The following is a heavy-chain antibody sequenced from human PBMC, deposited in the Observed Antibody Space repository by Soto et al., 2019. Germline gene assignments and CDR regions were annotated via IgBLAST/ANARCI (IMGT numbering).Heavy chain of an antibody. D-gene: IGHD6-13*01. CDR2: VSIGGST. J-gene: IGHJ6*02. Sequence: GGSLRLSCAASGFTFSSYAMGWVRQGPGKGLEGVAVVSIGGSTHYADSVRGRFTISRDNSKNTLSLQMNSLTAEDTAVYYCARVSSWLNYYYYGMDVWGQGTTVTVSS. CDR3: ARVSSWLNYYYYGMDV. V-gene: IGHV3-23*01. CDR1: GFTFSSYA.